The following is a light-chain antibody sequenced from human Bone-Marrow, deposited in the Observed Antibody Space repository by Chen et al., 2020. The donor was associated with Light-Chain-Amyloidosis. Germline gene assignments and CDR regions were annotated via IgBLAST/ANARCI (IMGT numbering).Light chain of an antibody. CDR2: WAS. CDR1: QSVLYSSNNKNY. CDR3: QQHYDTPWT. J-gene: IGKJ1*01. V-gene: IGKV4-1*01. Sequence: DIVMSQSPASLAVSLGERATINCKSSQSVLYSSNNKNYLAWYQQKTGQPPKLLIYWASIRESGVPDRFSGSGSGTDFTLTITTLQAEDVAVYYCQQHYDTPWTFGQGTKVEIK.